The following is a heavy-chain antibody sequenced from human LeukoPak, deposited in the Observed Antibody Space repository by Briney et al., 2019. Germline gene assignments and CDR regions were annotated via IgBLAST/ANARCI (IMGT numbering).Heavy chain of an antibody. Sequence: ASVTVSCKASGYTFTSYYMHWVRQAPGQGLEWMGIINPSGGSTSYVQKFQGRVTMTRDTSTSTVYMELSSLRSEDTAVYYCARYYSSGWYHFDYWGQGTLVTVSS. CDR1: GYTFTSYY. J-gene: IGHJ4*02. D-gene: IGHD6-19*01. CDR3: ARYYSSGWYHFDY. V-gene: IGHV1-46*01. CDR2: INPSGGST.